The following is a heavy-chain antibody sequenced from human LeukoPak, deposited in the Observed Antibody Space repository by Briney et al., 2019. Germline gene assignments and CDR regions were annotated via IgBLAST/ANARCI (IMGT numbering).Heavy chain of an antibody. CDR1: GGSISSYY. Sequence: SETLSLTCTVSGGSISSYYWSWIRQPPGKGLEWIGYIYYSGSTYYNVSLKSRVTISVDTSKNQFSLKLSSVTAADTAVYYCARELTGTTAFDIWGQGTMVTVSS. V-gene: IGHV4-59*12. D-gene: IGHD1-7*01. CDR3: ARELTGTTAFDI. J-gene: IGHJ3*02. CDR2: IYYSGST.